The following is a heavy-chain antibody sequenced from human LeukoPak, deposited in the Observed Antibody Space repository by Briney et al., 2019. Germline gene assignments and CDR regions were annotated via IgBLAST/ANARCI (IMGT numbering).Heavy chain of an antibody. J-gene: IGHJ4*02. V-gene: IGHV4-34*01. CDR2: INHRGST. Sequence: PSETLSLTCGVYGGSFSGYYWTWIRQPPGKGLEWSGEINHRGSTNYNPSLKSRVTISVDTSKNQFSLKLNSVTAADTAVYYCAREARGRYDSSGYYGHWGQGTLVTVSS. CDR3: AREARGRYDSSGYYGH. CDR1: GGSFSGYY. D-gene: IGHD3-22*01.